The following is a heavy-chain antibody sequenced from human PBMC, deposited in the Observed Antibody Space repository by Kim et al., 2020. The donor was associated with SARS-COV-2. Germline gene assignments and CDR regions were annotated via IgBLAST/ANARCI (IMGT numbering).Heavy chain of an antibody. Sequence: QKFQGRVTITAEESTSTAYMELSSLRSEDTAVYYCARDGGGRGWTFFPDYWGQGTLVTVSS. V-gene: IGHV1-69*01. J-gene: IGHJ4*02. CDR3: ARDGGGRGWTFFPDY. D-gene: IGHD3-16*01.